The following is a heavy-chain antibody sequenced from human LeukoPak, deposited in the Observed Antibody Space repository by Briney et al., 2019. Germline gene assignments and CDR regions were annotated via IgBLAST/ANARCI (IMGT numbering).Heavy chain of an antibody. CDR3: AKELYPYYYYYGMDV. CDR1: GFTFSSYG. D-gene: IGHD2-2*02. Sequence: PGRSLRLFCAASGFTFSSYGMHWVRQAPGKGLEWVAVISYDGSNKYYADSVKGRFTISRDNSKNTLYLQMNSLRAEDTAVYYCAKELYPYYYYYGMDVWGQGTTVTVSS. CDR2: ISYDGSNK. J-gene: IGHJ6*02. V-gene: IGHV3-30*18.